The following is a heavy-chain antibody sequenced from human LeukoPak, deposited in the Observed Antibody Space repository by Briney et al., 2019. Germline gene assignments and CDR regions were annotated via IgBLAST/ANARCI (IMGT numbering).Heavy chain of an antibody. CDR3: AKSSYYDTSGYYREYYFDY. J-gene: IGHJ4*02. Sequence: GGSLRLSCAASGFTFSSYAMSWVRQAPGKGLEWVSGISGSGGSIYYADSVKGRFTISRDNTKNTLYLQMNSLRAEDTAVYYCAKSSYYDTSGYYREYYFDYWGQGTLVTVSS. CDR2: ISGSGGSI. D-gene: IGHD3-22*01. CDR1: GFTFSSYA. V-gene: IGHV3-23*01.